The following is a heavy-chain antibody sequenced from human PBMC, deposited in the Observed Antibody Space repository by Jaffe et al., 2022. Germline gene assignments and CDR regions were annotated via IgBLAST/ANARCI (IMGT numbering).Heavy chain of an antibody. V-gene: IGHV3-23*01. CDR1: GFTFSSYA. CDR2: ISGSGGST. D-gene: IGHD3-9*01. CDR3: AKDLNWVLRYFDWLSNTLDY. J-gene: IGHJ4*02. Sequence: EVQLLESGGGLVQPGGSLRLSCAASGFTFSSYAMSWVRQAPGKGLEWVSAISGSGGSTYYADSVKGRFTISRDNSKNTLYLQMNSLRAEDTAVYYCAKDLNWVLRYFDWLSNTLDYWGQGTLVTVSS.